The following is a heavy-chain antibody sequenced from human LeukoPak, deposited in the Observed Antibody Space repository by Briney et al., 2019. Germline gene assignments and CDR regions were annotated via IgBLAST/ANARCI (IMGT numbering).Heavy chain of an antibody. Sequence: GGSLRLSCAASGFTFSSYAMSWVRQAPGKGLEWVSAISGSGGSTYYADSVKGRFTISRDNSKNTLYLQMNSLRAKDTAVYYCAKSHARNYYDSSGYNGYYFDYWGQGTLVTVSS. CDR3: AKSHARNYYDSSGYNGYYFDY. J-gene: IGHJ4*02. CDR2: ISGSGGST. V-gene: IGHV3-23*01. D-gene: IGHD3-22*01. CDR1: GFTFSSYA.